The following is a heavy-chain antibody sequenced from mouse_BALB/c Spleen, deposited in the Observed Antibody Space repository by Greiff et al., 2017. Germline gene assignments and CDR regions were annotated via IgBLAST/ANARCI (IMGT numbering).Heavy chain of an antibody. V-gene: IGHV5-6*01. D-gene: IGHD1-1*01. CDR2: ISSGGSYT. Sequence: EVQGVESGGDLVKPGGSLKLSCAASGFTFSSYGMSWVRQTPDKRLEWVATISSGGSYTYYPDSVKGRFTISRDNAKNTLYLQMSSLKSEDTAMYYCARLYGSSYTDYFDYWGQGTTLTVSS. CDR3: ARLYGSSYTDYFDY. CDR1: GFTFSSYG. J-gene: IGHJ2*01.